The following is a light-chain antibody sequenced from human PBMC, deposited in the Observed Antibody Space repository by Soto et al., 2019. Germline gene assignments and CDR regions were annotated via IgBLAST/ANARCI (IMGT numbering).Light chain of an antibody. CDR3: SSYISSSTPLWV. CDR2: DVT. V-gene: IGLV2-14*03. J-gene: IGLJ3*02. Sequence: QSALTQPASVSGSPGQSITISCTGTNSDVGGYNYVSWYQHHPGKAPKLMIYDVTYRPSGVSNRFSGSKSGNTASLTISGLQAEDEADYYRSSYISSSTPLWVFGGGTQLTVL. CDR1: NSDVGGYNY.